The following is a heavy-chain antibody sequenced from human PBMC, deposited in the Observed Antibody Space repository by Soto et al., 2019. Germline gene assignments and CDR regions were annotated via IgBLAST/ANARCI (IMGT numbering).Heavy chain of an antibody. CDR3: ARADYDFWSGYYSPGYYGMDV. CDR2: IYYSGST. CDR1: GGSISSGDYY. D-gene: IGHD3-3*01. V-gene: IGHV4-30-4*01. J-gene: IGHJ6*02. Sequence: PSETLSLTCTVSGGSISSGDYYWSWIRQPPGKGLEWIGYIYYSGSTYYNPSLKSRVTISVDTSKTQFSLKLSSVTAADTAVYYRARADYDFWSGYYSPGYYGMDVGGQGTTVTGS.